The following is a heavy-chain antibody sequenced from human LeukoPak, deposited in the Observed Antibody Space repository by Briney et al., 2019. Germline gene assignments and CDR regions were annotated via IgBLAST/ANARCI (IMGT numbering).Heavy chain of an antibody. V-gene: IGHV6-1*01. D-gene: IGHD6-13*01. CDR2: TYYRSKWYN. J-gene: IGHJ4*02. CDR1: GDSVSSNSAA. Sequence: SQTLSLTCAISGDSVSSNSAAWDWIRQSPSRGLEWLGRTYYRSKWYNDYAVSVKSRITINPDTSKNQFSLQLNSVTPEDTAVYYCARHTPVRYSSSWYFDYWGQGTLVTVSS. CDR3: ARHTPVRYSSSWYFDY.